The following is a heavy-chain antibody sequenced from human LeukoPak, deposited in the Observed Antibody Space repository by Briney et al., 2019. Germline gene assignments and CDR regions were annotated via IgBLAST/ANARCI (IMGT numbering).Heavy chain of an antibody. CDR3: ARDIDGGGYLTPFDY. Sequence: GASVKVSCKASGYMFSRYNIHWVRQAPGQGLEWMGTSNPRGGSTSYAPNLQGRVTMTSDTSTTTVYMEVSSLRTTDTGVYYCARDIDGGGYLTPFDYWGQGTLVTVSS. CDR2: SNPRGGST. V-gene: IGHV1-46*01. CDR1: GYMFSRYN. D-gene: IGHD3-22*01. J-gene: IGHJ4*02.